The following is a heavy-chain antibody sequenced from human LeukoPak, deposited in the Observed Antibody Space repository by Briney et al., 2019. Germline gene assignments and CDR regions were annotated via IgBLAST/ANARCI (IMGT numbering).Heavy chain of an antibody. J-gene: IGHJ6*02. D-gene: IGHD2-2*01. CDR1: GYTFTSYG. CDR3: ARFPHHCSSTSCPLYYYYGMDV. V-gene: IGHV1-8*02. Sequence: GASVKVSCKASGYTFTSYGISWVRQATGQGLEWMGWMNPNSGNTGYAQKFQGRVTMTRNTSISTAYMELSSLRSEDTAVYYCARFPHHCSSTSCPLYYYYGMDVWGQGTTVTVSS. CDR2: MNPNSGNT.